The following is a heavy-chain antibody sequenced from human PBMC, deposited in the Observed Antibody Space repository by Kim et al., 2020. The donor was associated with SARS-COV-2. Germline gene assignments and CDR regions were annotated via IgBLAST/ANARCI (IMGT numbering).Heavy chain of an antibody. V-gene: IGHV3-23*01. D-gene: IGHD2-2*02. CDR2: ISGSGGST. J-gene: IGHJ4*02. CDR1: GISFNTYA. Sequence: GGSLRLSCDASGISFNTYAMSWVRQAPGKGLEWVSAISGSGGSTYYADSVKGRFTISRDNSKNTLYLQMTSLRTEDTAVYYCATEVLHPIYFDSWGQGVLVTVSS. CDR3: ATEVLHPIYFDS.